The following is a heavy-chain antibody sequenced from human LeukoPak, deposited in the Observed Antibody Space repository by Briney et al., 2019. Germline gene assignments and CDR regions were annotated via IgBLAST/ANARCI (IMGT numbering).Heavy chain of an antibody. CDR3: ARDKDYSFDY. V-gene: IGHV3-53*01. J-gene: IGHJ4*02. CDR1: GFTVSSNH. Sequence: GGSLRLSCAASGFTVSSNHMSWVRQAPGKGLEWVSVIYSGGSTYYADSVKGRFTISRDNSKNTLYLQMNSLRAEDTAVYYCARDKDYSFDYWGQGTLVTVSS. D-gene: IGHD4-4*01. CDR2: IYSGGST.